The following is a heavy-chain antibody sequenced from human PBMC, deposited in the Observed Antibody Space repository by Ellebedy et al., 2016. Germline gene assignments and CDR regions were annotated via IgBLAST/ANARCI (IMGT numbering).Heavy chain of an antibody. D-gene: IGHD3-3*01. CDR1: GFTFGAYN. J-gene: IGHJ3*01. CDR3: ARDSLEGGDPLLRAIDV. CDR2: ISHRGTYI. V-gene: IGHV3-21*01. Sequence: GESLKISCAASGFTFGAYNFNWVRQAPGLGLEWVACISHRGTYIFYADSVKGRFTIFRDYATTSVHLQMNSLRVEDTALYSSARDSLEGGDPLLRAIDVWGQGTMVTVSS.